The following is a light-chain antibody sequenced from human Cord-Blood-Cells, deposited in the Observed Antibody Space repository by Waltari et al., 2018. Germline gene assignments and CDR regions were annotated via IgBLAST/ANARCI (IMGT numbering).Light chain of an antibody. V-gene: IGLV2-23*01. CDR1: SSDVGSYYF. CDR3: CSYAGSSTWV. Sequence: QSALTQPASVSGSPGQSIAISCPRPSSDVGSYYFVSWYQQQPGKAPNLMIYEGRKRPSGVSNRVSGSKSGNTASLTISGLQAEDEADYYCCSYAGSSTWVFGGGTKLTVL. CDR2: EGR. J-gene: IGLJ3*02.